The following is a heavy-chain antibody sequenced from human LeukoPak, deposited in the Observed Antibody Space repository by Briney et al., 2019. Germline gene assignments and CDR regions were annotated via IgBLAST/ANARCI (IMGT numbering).Heavy chain of an antibody. V-gene: IGHV3-11*01. CDR1: GFTFSDYY. CDR2: ISSSGSTI. D-gene: IGHD2/OR15-2a*01. Sequence: GGSLRLSCAASGFTFSDYYMSWIRQAPGKGLGWVSYISSSGSTIYYADSVKGRFTISRDNAKNSLYLQMNSLRAEDTAVYYCARDASPTTYWYFDLWGRGTLVTVSS. CDR3: ARDASPTTYWYFDL. J-gene: IGHJ2*01.